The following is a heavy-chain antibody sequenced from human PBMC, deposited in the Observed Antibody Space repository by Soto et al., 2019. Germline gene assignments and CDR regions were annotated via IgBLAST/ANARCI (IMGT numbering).Heavy chain of an antibody. D-gene: IGHD4-17*01. V-gene: IGHV3-33*01. CDR1: GFTFSSYG. CDR3: ARYGPGYYYYGMDV. CDR2: IWYDGSNK. J-gene: IGHJ6*02. Sequence: QVQLVESGGGVVQPGRSLRLSCAASGFTFSSYGMHWVRQAPGKGLEWVAVIWYDGSNKYYADSVKGRFTISRDNXXNTLYLQMNSLRAEDTAVYYCARYGPGYYYYGMDVWGQGTTVTVSS.